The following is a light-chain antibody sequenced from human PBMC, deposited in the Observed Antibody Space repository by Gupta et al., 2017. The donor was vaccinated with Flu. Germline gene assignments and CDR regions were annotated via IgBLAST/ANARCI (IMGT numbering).Light chain of an antibody. Sequence: EIVLTQSPATLSLSPGERATLSCRASQSVISYLACYQQKPGQAPRLLIDDASNRATGIPARFSGSGSGTDFTLTISSLDPEDFVVYYCQQRSNWPHTFGGGTKVEIK. J-gene: IGKJ4*01. CDR3: QQRSNWPHT. CDR1: QSVISY. CDR2: DAS. V-gene: IGKV3-11*01.